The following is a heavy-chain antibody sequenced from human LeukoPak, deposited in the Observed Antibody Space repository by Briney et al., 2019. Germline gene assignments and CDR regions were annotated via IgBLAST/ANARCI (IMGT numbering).Heavy chain of an antibody. CDR2: IRRKVDGGTS. J-gene: IGHJ4*02. CDR1: GFNFGGYA. V-gene: IGHV3-49*04. D-gene: IGHD2-2*01. Sequence: GGSLRLSCTGSGFNFGGYAMSWVRQAPGRGLECVGLIRRKVDGGTSAYAASVKGRFTVSRDDSKSITYLQMNSLESDDTAVYYCTREDCSRMSCYAHFDYWGQGTLVTVSS. CDR3: TREDCSRMSCYAHFDY.